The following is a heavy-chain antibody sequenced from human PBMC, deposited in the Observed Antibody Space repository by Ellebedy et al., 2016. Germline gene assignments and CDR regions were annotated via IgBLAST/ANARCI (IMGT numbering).Heavy chain of an antibody. J-gene: IGHJ4*02. CDR2: INSDGSST. CDR1: GFTFSSYW. CDR3: ARAWYSSGWYPSY. V-gene: IGHV3-74*01. Sequence: GESLKISXAASGFTFSSYWMHWVRQAPGKGLVWVSRINSDGSSTSYADSVKGRFTISRDNAKNTLYLQMNSLRAEDTAVYYCARAWYSSGWYPSYWGQGTLVTVSS. D-gene: IGHD6-19*01.